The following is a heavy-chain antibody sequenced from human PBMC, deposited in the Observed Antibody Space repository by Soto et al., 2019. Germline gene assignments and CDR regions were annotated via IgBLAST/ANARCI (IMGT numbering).Heavy chain of an antibody. Sequence: EVQLLESGGDLVQSGGSLRLSCVASGFTFSNHAMSWVRQAPGKGLEWVSTTGTSGRTRYYADSVKGRFTISRDNSRNTLFLQMNSLRVEDTAVYFWAKTPLRGLDQEGHWGQGTLVTVSS. D-gene: IGHD6-19*01. V-gene: IGHV3-23*01. CDR2: TGTSGRTR. CDR3: AKTPLRGLDQEGH. CDR1: GFTFSNHA. J-gene: IGHJ4*02.